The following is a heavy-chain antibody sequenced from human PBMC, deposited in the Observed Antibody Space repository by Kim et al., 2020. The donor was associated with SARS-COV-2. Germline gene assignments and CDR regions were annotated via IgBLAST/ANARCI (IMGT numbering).Heavy chain of an antibody. CDR1: GGSISSYY. J-gene: IGHJ5*02. D-gene: IGHD6-6*01. CDR2: IYTSGST. Sequence: SETLSLTCTVSGGSISSYYWSWIRQPAGKGLEWIGRIYTSGSTNYNPSLKSRVTMSVDTSKNQFSLKLSSVTAADTAVYYCAREPGSSPWEFNWFDPWGQGTLVTVSS. V-gene: IGHV4-4*07. CDR3: AREPGSSPWEFNWFDP.